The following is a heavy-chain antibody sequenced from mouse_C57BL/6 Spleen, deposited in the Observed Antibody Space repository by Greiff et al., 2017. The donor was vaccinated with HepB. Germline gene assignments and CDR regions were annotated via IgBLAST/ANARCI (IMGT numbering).Heavy chain of an antibody. CDR1: GYSFTSYY. Sequence: VQLQESGPELVKPGASVKISCKASGYSFTSYYIHWVKQRPGQGLEWIGWIYPGSGNTKYNEKFKGKATLTADTSSSTAYMQLSSLTSEDSAVYYCARVTTVAAAMYYWGQGTSVTVSS. CDR2: IYPGSGNT. J-gene: IGHJ4*01. V-gene: IGHV1-66*01. CDR3: ARVTTVAAAMYY. D-gene: IGHD1-1*01.